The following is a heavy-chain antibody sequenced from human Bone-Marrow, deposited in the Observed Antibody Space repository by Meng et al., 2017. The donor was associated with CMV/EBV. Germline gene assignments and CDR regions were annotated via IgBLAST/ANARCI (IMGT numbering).Heavy chain of an antibody. J-gene: IGHJ6*02. Sequence: GESLKISCAASGFTVSSNYMSWVRQAPGKGLEWVSVIYSGGSTYYADSVKGRFTISRDNSKNTLYLQMNSLRAEDTAVYYCARVEYQLPYYYYYGMDVWGQGTTVT. CDR3: ARVEYQLPYYYYYGMDV. V-gene: IGHV3-53*01. D-gene: IGHD2-2*01. CDR2: IYSGGST. CDR1: GFTVSSNY.